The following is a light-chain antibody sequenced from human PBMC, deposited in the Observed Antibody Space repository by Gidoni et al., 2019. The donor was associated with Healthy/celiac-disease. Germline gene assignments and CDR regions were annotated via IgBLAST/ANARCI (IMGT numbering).Light chain of an antibody. CDR1: QSVSSSY. Sequence: IVLTQSPGTLSLSPGERATLSCRASQSVSSSYLAWYQQKPGQPPRLLIYGASSRATGIPDRISGSGSGTDFTLTISRLEPEDFAVYYCQQYGSSPLTFGGGTKVEIK. J-gene: IGKJ4*01. CDR3: QQYGSSPLT. CDR2: GAS. V-gene: IGKV3-20*01.